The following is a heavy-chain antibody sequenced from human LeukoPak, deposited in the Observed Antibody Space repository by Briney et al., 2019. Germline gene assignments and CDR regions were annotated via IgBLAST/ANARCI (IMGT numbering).Heavy chain of an antibody. J-gene: IGHJ6*02. CDR3: ARDHYDFNYYYGMDV. CDR2: IIPIFGTA. CDR1: GGTFSSYA. V-gene: IGHV1-69*13. D-gene: IGHD3-3*01. Sequence: SVKVSCTASGGTFSSYAISWVRQAPGQGLEWMGGIIPIFGTANYAQKFQGRVTITADESTSTAYMELSSLRSEDTAVYYCARDHYDFNYYYGMDVWGQGTTVTVSS.